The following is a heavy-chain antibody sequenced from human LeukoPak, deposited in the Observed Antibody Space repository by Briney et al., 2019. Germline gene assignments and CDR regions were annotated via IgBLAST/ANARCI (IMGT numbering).Heavy chain of an antibody. J-gene: IGHJ4*02. CDR1: GDSVSGGTYY. CDR3: ARGHRGVFTGPINY. D-gene: IGHD5-12*01. V-gene: IGHV4-39*01. CDR2: IDYNGDT. Sequence: SETLSLTCTVSGDSVSGGTYYWGWIRQPPGKGLEWIGSIDYNGDTYYNPSLASRVTMSEDTSKNQFSLKLNSVTAEDTAVYYCARGHRGVFTGPINYWAQGTLVTVSS.